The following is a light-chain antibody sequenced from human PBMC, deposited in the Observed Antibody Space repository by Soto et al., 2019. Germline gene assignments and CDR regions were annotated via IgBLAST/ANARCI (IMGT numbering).Light chain of an antibody. CDR2: LNSDGSH. V-gene: IGLV4-69*01. Sequence: QSVLTQSPSASASLGASVKLTCTLSSGHSSYAIAWHQQQPEKGPRYLMKLNSDGSHSRGDGIPDRFSGSSSGAERYLTISSLQSEDEDDYYCQTWGTGIHVFGTGTKVTVL. CDR3: QTWGTGIHV. CDR1: SGHSSYA. J-gene: IGLJ1*01.